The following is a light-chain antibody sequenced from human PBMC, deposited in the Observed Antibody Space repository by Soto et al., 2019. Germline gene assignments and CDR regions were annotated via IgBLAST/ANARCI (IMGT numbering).Light chain of an antibody. CDR1: QGISSC. Sequence: DIQMTQSPSALSASVGDRVTINCRGSQGISSCLAWYQQKPGKAPRLMIYKASRLASGVPSRFSGSGSGTAFTLTISSLQPADVATYHCQQHTTFGQGTKVEI. J-gene: IGKJ1*01. V-gene: IGKV1-5*03. CDR3: QQHTT. CDR2: KAS.